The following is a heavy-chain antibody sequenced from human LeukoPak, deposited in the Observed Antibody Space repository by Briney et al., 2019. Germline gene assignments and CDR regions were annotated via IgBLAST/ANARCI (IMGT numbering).Heavy chain of an antibody. J-gene: IGHJ4*02. D-gene: IGHD3-22*01. Sequence: SQTLSLTCTVSGDSISSGTYYWIWIRQPAGKGLEWIGRIYTSGSTNYNPSLKSRVTISVDTSKNQFSLKLSSVTAADTAVYYCARDSSGYRVWGQGTLVTVSS. CDR1: GDSISSGTYY. V-gene: IGHV4-61*02. CDR2: IYTSGST. CDR3: ARDSSGYRV.